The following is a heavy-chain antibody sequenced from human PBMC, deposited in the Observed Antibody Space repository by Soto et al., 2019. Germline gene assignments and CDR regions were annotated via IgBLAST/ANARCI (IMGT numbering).Heavy chain of an antibody. CDR1: GFTFSSYA. CDR3: ARDMGDFWSGYYGDYYYYGMDV. J-gene: IGHJ6*02. Sequence: GGSLRLSCAASGFTFSSYAMHWVRQAPGKGLEWVAVISYDGSNKYYADSVKGRFTISRDNSKNTLYLQMNSLRAEDTAVYYCARDMGDFWSGYYGDYYYYGMDVWGQGTTVTVSS. CDR2: ISYDGSNK. V-gene: IGHV3-30-3*01. D-gene: IGHD3-3*01.